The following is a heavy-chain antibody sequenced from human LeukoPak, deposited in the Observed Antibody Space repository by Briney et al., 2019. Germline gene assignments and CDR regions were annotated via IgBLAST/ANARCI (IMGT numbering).Heavy chain of an antibody. J-gene: IGHJ4*02. D-gene: IGHD2-15*01. CDR3: ARDWGGYCSGGSCYDY. V-gene: IGHV1-2*02. Sequence: ASVKVSCKASGYTFTGYYMHWVRQAPGQGLEWMGWINPNSGGTNYAQKFQGRVTMTRDTSISTAYMELSRLRSDDTAVYYCARDWGGYCSGGSCYDYWGQGTLVTVSS. CDR2: INPNSGGT. CDR1: GYTFTGYY.